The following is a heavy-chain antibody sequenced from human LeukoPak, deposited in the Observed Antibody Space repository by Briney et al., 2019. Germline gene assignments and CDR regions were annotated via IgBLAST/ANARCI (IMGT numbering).Heavy chain of an antibody. CDR2: ISYDGSNK. Sequence: GRSLRLSCAASGFTFSSYAMHWGRQAPGKGLEWVAVISYDGSNKYYADSVKGRFTISRDNAKNTLYLQMNSLRAEDTAVYYCGRDSDAPGDYWGQGTLVTVSS. V-gene: IGHV3-30-3*01. CDR3: GRDSDAPGDY. CDR1: GFTFSSYA. J-gene: IGHJ4*02.